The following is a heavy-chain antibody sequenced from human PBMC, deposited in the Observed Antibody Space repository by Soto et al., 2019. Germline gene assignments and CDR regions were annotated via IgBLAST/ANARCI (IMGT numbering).Heavy chain of an antibody. V-gene: IGHV3-23*01. CDR2: ISSSGGSK. J-gene: IGHJ4*02. D-gene: IGHD3-16*02. CDR3: VKDGLVIRSSPMHDY. CDR1: GLTFSNYA. Sequence: EVQLLESGGGLVQPGGSLRLSCVASGLTFSNYAMIWVRQAPGKGLEWVSVISSSGGSKYYADSVKGRFTISRDNSKKTLYLEMNSLRAEDTAVYECVKDGLVIRSSPMHDYWGQGTLVTVSS.